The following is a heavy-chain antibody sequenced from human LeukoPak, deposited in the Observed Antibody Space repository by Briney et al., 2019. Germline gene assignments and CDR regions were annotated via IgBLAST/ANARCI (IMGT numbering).Heavy chain of an antibody. V-gene: IGHV3-23*01. CDR3: AKSSASDLYYYYYVDV. D-gene: IGHD6-25*01. CDR2: ISYTRST. CDR1: GLIFSKYS. Sequence: GVSLRLLCAASGLIFSKYSMIWVPHAPGKGLEWVSAISYTRSTYYSDTVKGRFTISRDNSRNTLYLQMNSLRAEDTAVYYCAKSSASDLYYYYYVDVWGEGTTVTVSS. J-gene: IGHJ6*03.